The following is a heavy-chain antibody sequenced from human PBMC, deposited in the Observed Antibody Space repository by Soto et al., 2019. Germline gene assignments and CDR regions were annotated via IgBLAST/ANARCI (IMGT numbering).Heavy chain of an antibody. D-gene: IGHD6-19*01. CDR1: GFTFSSYW. Sequence: LRLSCAASGFTFSSYWMSWVRQAPGKGLEWVANIKQDGSEKYYVDSVKGRFTISRDNAKNSLYLQMNSLRAEDTAVYYCARVQGGVAVAGVDYWGQGTRVTVSS. CDR2: IKQDGSEK. CDR3: ARVQGGVAVAGVDY. V-gene: IGHV3-7*01. J-gene: IGHJ4*02.